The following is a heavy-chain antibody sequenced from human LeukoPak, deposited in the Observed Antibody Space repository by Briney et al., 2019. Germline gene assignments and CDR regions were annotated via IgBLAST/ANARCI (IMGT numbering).Heavy chain of an antibody. CDR2: ISYDGSNK. J-gene: IGHJ6*02. Sequence: GGSPRLSCAASGFTFSSYAVHWVRQAPGKGLEWVAVISYDGSNKYYADSVKGRFTISRDNSKNTLYLQMNSLRAEDTAVYYCARDHYGMDVWGQGTTVTVSS. CDR3: ARDHYGMDV. V-gene: IGHV3-30-3*01. CDR1: GFTFSSYA.